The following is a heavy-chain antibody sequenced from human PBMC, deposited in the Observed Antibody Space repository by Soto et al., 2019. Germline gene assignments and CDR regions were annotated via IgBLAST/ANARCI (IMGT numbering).Heavy chain of an antibody. CDR3: ASALLSLGSKTPRGQ. CDR2: MNPQNGAT. CDR1: GYTFTNYD. J-gene: IGHJ4*02. Sequence: ASVKVSCKASGYTFTNYDVGWVRQATGQGLEAMGWMNPQNGATGYAQRFQGRVTMTRDTSTSTAYMELSSLTSDDTAVYYCASALLSLGSKTPRGQRGQGTLVTVSS. D-gene: IGHD2-15*01. V-gene: IGHV1-8*01.